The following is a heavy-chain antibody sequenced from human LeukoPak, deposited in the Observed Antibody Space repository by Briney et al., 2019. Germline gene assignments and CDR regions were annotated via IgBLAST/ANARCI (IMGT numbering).Heavy chain of an antibody. V-gene: IGHV4-34*01. CDR2: INHSGST. J-gene: IGHJ4*02. CDR3: ARVTGYMTEDYFDY. D-gene: IGHD6-13*01. Sequence: PSETLSLTCAVYGGSFSGYYWSWIRQPPGKGLEWIGEINHSGSTNYNPPLKSRVTISVDTSKNQFSLKLSSVTAADTAVYYCARVTGYMTEDYFDYWGQGTLITVSS. CDR1: GGSFSGYY.